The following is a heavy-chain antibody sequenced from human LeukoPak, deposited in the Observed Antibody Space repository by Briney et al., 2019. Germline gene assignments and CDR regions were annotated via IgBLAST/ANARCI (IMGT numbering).Heavy chain of an antibody. Sequence: PGGSLRHSCAASGFTFSSYGMSWVRQAPGKGLEWVSAISGSGGSTYYADSVKGRFTISRDNSKNTLYLQMNSLRAEDTAVYCCAKDEGILTGYYYYYYYMDVWGKGTTVTISS. D-gene: IGHD3-9*01. CDR3: AKDEGILTGYYYYYYYMDV. J-gene: IGHJ6*03. CDR1: GFTFSSYG. CDR2: ISGSGGST. V-gene: IGHV3-23*01.